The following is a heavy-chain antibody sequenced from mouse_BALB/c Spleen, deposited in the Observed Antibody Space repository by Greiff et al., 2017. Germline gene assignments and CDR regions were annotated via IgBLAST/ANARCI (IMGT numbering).Heavy chain of an antibody. CDR1: GYSITSDYA. CDR2: ISYSGST. Sequence: EVQGVESGPGLVKPSQSLSLTCTVTGYSITSDYAWNWIRQFPGNKLEWMGYISYSGSTSYNPSLKSRISITRDTSKNQFFLQLNSVTTEDTATYYCAREGLIDAMDYWGQGTSVTVSS. D-gene: IGHD2-4*01. V-gene: IGHV3-2*02. J-gene: IGHJ4*01. CDR3: AREGLIDAMDY.